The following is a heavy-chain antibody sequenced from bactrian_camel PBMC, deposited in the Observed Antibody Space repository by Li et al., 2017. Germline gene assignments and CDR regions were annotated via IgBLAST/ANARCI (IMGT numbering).Heavy chain of an antibody. CDR1: SYIGSSC. D-gene: IGHD6*01. CDR3: AAGPRLYGGSWSFPAWYKY. Sequence: VQLVESGGGSVQAGESLTLTCVARSYIGSSCMAWFRQAPGKGREEVATVDRDGERSVADSVKGRFTVSKDNAKNALYLQMSSLKPEDTGMYYCAAGPRLYGGSWSFPAWYKYWGQGTQVTVS. J-gene: IGHJ4*01. CDR2: VDRDGER. V-gene: IGHV3S42*01.